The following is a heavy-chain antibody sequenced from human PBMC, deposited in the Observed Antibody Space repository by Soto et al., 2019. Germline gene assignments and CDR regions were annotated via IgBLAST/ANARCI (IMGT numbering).Heavy chain of an antibody. J-gene: IGHJ6*02. Sequence: SETLSLTCTVSGGSISSSSYYWGWIRQPPGKGLEWIGSIYYSGSTYYNPSLKSRVTISVDTSKNQFSLKLSSVTAADTTVYYCARKGGGYYYGYYGLDVWGQGTTVTVSS. CDR1: GGSISSSSYY. CDR2: IYYSGST. D-gene: IGHD2-15*01. V-gene: IGHV4-39*01. CDR3: ARKGGGYYYGYYGLDV.